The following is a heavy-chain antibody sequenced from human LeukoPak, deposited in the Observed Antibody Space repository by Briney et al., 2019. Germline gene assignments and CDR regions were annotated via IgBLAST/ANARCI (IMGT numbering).Heavy chain of an antibody. D-gene: IGHD3-9*01. Sequence: PSETLSLTCTVSGGSISSYYWSWIRQPAGKGLEWIRRIYTSGSTNYNPSLKSRVTMSVDTSKNQFSLKLSSVTAADTAVYYCARDREGAYDILTGYSVYYFDYWGQGTLVTVSS. CDR3: ARDREGAYDILTGYSVYYFDY. CDR1: GGSISSYY. J-gene: IGHJ4*02. CDR2: IYTSGST. V-gene: IGHV4-4*07.